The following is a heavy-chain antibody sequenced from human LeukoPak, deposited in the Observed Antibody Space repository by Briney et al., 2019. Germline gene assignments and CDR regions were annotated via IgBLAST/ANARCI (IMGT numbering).Heavy chain of an antibody. Sequence: GGSLRLSCAASGFTFSSYGMHWVRQAPGKGLEWVAVIWYDGSNKYYADSVRGRFTISRDNSKNTLYLQMNSLRAEDTAVYYCATEDGYNGKWGQGTLVTVSS. D-gene: IGHD5-24*01. CDR3: ATEDGYNGK. V-gene: IGHV3-33*01. CDR1: GFTFSSYG. J-gene: IGHJ4*02. CDR2: IWYDGSNK.